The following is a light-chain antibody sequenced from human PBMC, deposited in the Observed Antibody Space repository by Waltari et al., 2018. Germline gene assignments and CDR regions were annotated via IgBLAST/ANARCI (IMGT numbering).Light chain of an antibody. V-gene: IGKV1-5*01. Sequence: IAMTQSPSTLSASVGDRVTITCRASPNIGTWVAWYKQKPGKAPKLLIFGGSTLESGGPSRFSGSASGTDFTLTINSLQPDDFASYFGQQYNSYLSSFGQGTKLEI. J-gene: IGKJ2*01. CDR3: QQYNSYLSS. CDR2: GGS. CDR1: PNIGTW.